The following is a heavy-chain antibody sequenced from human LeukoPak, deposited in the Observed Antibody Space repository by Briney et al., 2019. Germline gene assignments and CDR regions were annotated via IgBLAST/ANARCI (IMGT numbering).Heavy chain of an antibody. CDR2: IYHSGST. CDR3: ARYKWESRYAFDI. J-gene: IGHJ3*02. CDR1: GGSISSSNW. Sequence: SGTLSLTCAVSGGSISSSNWWSWIRQPPGKGLEWIGEIYHSGSTNYNPSLKSRVSLSVDKSKTQFSLKLSSVTAADTAPYYCARYKWESRYAFDIWGQGTMVTVSS. V-gene: IGHV4-4*02. D-gene: IGHD1-26*01.